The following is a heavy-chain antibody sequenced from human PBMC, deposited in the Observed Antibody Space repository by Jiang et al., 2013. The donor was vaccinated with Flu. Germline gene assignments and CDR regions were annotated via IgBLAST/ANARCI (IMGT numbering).Heavy chain of an antibody. CDR3: AREVSGYSSSWDPYYYYYGMDV. D-gene: IGHD6-13*01. V-gene: IGHV7-4-1*02. Sequence: QSGSELKKPGASVKVSCKASGYTFTSYAMNWVRQAPGQGLEWMGWINTNTGNPTYAQGFTGRFVFSLDTSVSTAYLQISSLKAEDTAVYYCAREVSGYSSSWDPYYYYYGMDVWGQGTTVTVSS. CDR2: INTNTGNP. J-gene: IGHJ6*02. CDR1: GYTFTSYA.